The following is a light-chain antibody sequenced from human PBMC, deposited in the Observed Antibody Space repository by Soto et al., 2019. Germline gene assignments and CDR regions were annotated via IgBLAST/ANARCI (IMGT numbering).Light chain of an antibody. Sequence: SSELTQPPSVSVAPGKTARITCGGNNIGSKSVHWYQQKPGQAPVLVIYYDSDRPSGIPERFSGSNSGNTATLTISRVEAGDEDDYYCQVWDSGSDHVVFGGGTKLTVL. CDR2: YDS. J-gene: IGLJ2*01. CDR1: NIGSKS. CDR3: QVWDSGSDHVV. V-gene: IGLV3-21*04.